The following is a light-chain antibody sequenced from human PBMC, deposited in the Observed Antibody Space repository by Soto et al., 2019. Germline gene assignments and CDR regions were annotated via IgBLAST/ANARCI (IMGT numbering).Light chain of an antibody. Sequence: EIVLTQSPGTLSLSPGERATLSCRASQSVSSSYLAWYHQKPGQAPRLLIYGASSRATGIPDMFSGSGSGTDFSLTISSLEPEDFAVYYCQQYGSSPPRLTFGGGTKVEIK. CDR2: GAS. V-gene: IGKV3-20*01. J-gene: IGKJ4*01. CDR1: QSVSSSY. CDR3: QQYGSSPPRLT.